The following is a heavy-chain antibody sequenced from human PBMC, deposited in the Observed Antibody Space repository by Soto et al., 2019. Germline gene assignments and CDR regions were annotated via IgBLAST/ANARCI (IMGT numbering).Heavy chain of an antibody. CDR3: TREGAAGLFLDFYGYSGMDV. CDR1: GFTFGDYA. CDR2: IRGKAYGGTT. D-gene: IGHD6-13*01. Sequence: GGSLRLSCTASGFTFGDYAMSWVRQAPGKGLEWVGFIRGKAYGGTTEYAASVKGRFTISRDDSKSIAYLQMNSLKTEDTAVYYCTREGAAGLFLDFYGYSGMDVWGQGTTVTVSS. V-gene: IGHV3-49*04. J-gene: IGHJ6*02.